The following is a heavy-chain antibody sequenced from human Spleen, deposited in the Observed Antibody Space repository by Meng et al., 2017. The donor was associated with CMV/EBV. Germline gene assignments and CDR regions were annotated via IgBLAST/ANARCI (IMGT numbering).Heavy chain of an antibody. CDR2: INWNSGNI. CDR1: GFIFHDYT. D-gene: IGHD3-3*01. V-gene: IGHV3-9*01. Sequence: GGSLRLSCTASGFIFHDYTMHWVRQAPGKGLEWVSGINWNSGNIFYADSVKGRFTISRDNAKNSLYLQMHSLRAEDTAVYYCAVVDLWSSYYNYYYYGMDVWGPGTTVTVSS. J-gene: IGHJ6*02. CDR3: AVVDLWSSYYNYYYYGMDV.